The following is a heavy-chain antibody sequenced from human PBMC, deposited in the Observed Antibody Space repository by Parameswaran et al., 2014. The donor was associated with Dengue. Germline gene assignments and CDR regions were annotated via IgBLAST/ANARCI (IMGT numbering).Heavy chain of an antibody. Sequence: SETLSLTCAVYGGSFSGYYWSWIRQPPGKGLEWIGEINHSGSTNYNPSLKSRVTISVDTSKNQFSLKLSSVTAADTAVYYCARESGGWFGVYGMDVWGQGTTVTVSS. CDR3: ARESGGWFGVYGMDV. J-gene: IGHJ6*02. V-gene: IGHV4-34*01. CDR2: INHSGST. D-gene: IGHD3-10*01. CDR1: GGSFSGYY.